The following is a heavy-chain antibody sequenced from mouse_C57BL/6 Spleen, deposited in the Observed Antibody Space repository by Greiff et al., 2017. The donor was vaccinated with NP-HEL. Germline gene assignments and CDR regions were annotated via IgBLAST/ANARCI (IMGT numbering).Heavy chain of an antibody. Sequence: VQLQQSGAELVRPGASVTLSCKASGYTFTDYEMHWVKQTPVHGLEWIGAIDPGTGGTAYNQKFKGKAILTADKSSSTAYMELRSLTSEDSAVCYYTRWGEGGFAYWGQGTLVTVSA. J-gene: IGHJ3*01. CDR2: IDPGTGGT. CDR3: TRWGEGGFAY. CDR1: GYTFTDYE. V-gene: IGHV1-15*01.